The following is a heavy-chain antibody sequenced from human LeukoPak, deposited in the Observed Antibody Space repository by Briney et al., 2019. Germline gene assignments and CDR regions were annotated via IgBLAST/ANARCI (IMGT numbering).Heavy chain of an antibody. J-gene: IGHJ4*02. CDR2: ISYDGSNK. CDR1: GFTFSNYG. CDR3: AKSVVYYDFWSLPIDY. D-gene: IGHD3-3*01. Sequence: QPGRSLRLSCAASGFTFSNYGMHWVRQAPGKGLEWVAIISYDGSNKYYGDSVEGRFTISRDNSKNTLFLQMNNLRTEDTAVYYCAKSVVYYDFWSLPIDYWGQGTLVTVSS. V-gene: IGHV3-30*18.